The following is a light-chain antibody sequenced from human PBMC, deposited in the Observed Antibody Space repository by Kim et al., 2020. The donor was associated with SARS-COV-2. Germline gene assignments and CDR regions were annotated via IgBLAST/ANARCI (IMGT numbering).Light chain of an antibody. CDR2: GAS. CDR3: QQYNNWPPT. CDR1: QSVSSN. V-gene: IGKV3-15*01. Sequence: VIRHSQAPRSVSPGERATLSCRASQSVSSNLAWYQQKPGQAPRLLIYGASTRATGIPARFSGSGSGTEFTLTISSLQSEDFAVYYCQQYNNWPPTFGQGTKVEIK. J-gene: IGKJ1*01.